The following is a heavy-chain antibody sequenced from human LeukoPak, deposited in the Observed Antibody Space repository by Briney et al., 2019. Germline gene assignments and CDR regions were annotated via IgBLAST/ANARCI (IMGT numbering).Heavy chain of an antibody. D-gene: IGHD3-22*01. J-gene: IGHJ4*02. V-gene: IGHV4-34*01. Sequence: SETLSLTCAVYGGSFSGYYWSWIRQPPGKGLEWIGEINHSGSTNYNPSLKSRVTISVDTSKNQFSLKLSSVTAADTAVYYCARAPDVVITTFDYWGQGTLVTVSS. CDR2: INHSGST. CDR1: GGSFSGYY. CDR3: ARAPDVVITTFDY.